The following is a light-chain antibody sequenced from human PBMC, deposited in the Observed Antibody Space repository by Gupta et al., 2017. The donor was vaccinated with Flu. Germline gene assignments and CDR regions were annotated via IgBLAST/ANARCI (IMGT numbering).Light chain of an antibody. Sequence: IVLTQSPGTLSLSPGQRATLSCRASQSVISSYLAWYQQKPGQAPRLLIYGAASRATGSPDRCCGSGAGTDYTLTISRLEPEDFAVYYCQKYGRAPWTFGQGTKVEIK. V-gene: IGKV3-20*01. J-gene: IGKJ1*01. CDR3: QKYGRAPWT. CDR1: QSVISSY. CDR2: GAA.